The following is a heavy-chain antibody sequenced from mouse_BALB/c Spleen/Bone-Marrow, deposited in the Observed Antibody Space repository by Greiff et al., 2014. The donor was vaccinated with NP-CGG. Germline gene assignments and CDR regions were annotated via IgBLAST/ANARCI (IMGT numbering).Heavy chain of an antibody. CDR2: INYSGST. V-gene: IGHV3-2*02. CDR1: GSSITSDYA. D-gene: IGHD1-1*01. J-gene: IGHJ2*01. Sequence: VQLQQPGPGLVKPSQSLSLTCTVSGSSITSDYAWNWIRQFPGNKPEWMGYINYSGSTSYNPSLKSRISITRDTSKNQFFLQLNSVTTEDTATYYCSRDYYGSSYFDYWGQGTTLTVSS. CDR3: SRDYYGSSYFDY.